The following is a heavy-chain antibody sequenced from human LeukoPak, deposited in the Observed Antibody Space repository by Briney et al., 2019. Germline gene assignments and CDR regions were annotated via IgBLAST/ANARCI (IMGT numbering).Heavy chain of an antibody. D-gene: IGHD1-26*01. CDR3: AAESGTYSGTCFDY. CDR1: GFTFSNYN. V-gene: IGHV3-48*01. Sequence: GGSLRLSCAASGFTFSNYNMNWVRQAPGKGLEWVSYISSSSNTIYYADSVKGRFTISRDNAKNSLYLQMNSLRAEDTAVYYCAAESGTYSGTCFDYWGQGNLVTVSS. CDR2: ISSSSNTI. J-gene: IGHJ4*02.